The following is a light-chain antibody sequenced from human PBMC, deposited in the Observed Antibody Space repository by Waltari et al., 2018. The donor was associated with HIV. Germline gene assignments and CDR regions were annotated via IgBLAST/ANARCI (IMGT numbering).Light chain of an antibody. Sequence: QSALTQPASVSGSPGQSITISCTGTSSDVGAYNSVSWYQHHPGKAPKLVIFDVSERPTGFSKRFSGSKSGNTASLTISGLQAEDEADFYCTSYINNGALVFGGGTKLTVL. CDR3: TSYINNGALV. CDR1: SSDVGAYNS. J-gene: IGLJ2*01. CDR2: DVS. V-gene: IGLV2-14*03.